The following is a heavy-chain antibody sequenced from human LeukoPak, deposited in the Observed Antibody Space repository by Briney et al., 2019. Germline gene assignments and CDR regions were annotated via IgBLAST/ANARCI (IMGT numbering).Heavy chain of an antibody. CDR2: INTDGSST. D-gene: IGHD2-21*02. CDR1: GFTFISYG. Sequence: GGSLRLSCAASGFTFISYGMQWVRQAPGKGLVWVSRINTDGSSTSYADSVKGRFTASRDNAKNTVYLQVNSLRAEDTAVYFCTRELPREVTLDYWGQGTLVTVSS. CDR3: TRELPREVTLDY. J-gene: IGHJ4*01. V-gene: IGHV3-74*01.